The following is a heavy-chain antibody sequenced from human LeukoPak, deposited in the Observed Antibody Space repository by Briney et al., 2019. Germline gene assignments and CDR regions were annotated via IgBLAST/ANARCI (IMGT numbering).Heavy chain of an antibody. CDR2: ISSSSSYI. CDR1: GFTFSSYS. CDR3: ARGGYYDNSGSADY. Sequence: PGGSLRLSCAASGFTFSSYSMNWVRQAPGKGLEWVSSISSSSSYIYYADSVKGRFTISRDNAKNSLYVQMNSLRAEDTALYYCARGGYYDNSGSADYWGQGTLVTVSS. J-gene: IGHJ4*02. V-gene: IGHV3-21*04. D-gene: IGHD3-22*01.